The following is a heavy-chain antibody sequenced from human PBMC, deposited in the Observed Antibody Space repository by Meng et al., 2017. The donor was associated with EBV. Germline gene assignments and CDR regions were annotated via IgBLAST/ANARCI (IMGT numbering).Heavy chain of an antibody. CDR2: LIPMSGAP. Sequence: QGQLQQSGAEVKKPGSSVKVSCRTSGGTFRSDAVSWVRQAPGQGLEWMGGLIPMSGAPHYAQKFQDRVTIIADESTSTHSMELNNLRFEDTAMYYCASESGRGFTPDYWGQGTLVTASS. D-gene: IGHD3-10*01. CDR3: ASESGRGFTPDY. CDR1: GGTFRSDA. J-gene: IGHJ4*02. V-gene: IGHV1-69*01.